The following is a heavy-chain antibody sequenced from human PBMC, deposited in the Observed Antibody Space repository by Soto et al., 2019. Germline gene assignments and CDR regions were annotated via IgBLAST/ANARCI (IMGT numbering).Heavy chain of an antibody. CDR2: ITGSGGST. V-gene: IGHV3-23*01. J-gene: IGHJ4*02. CDR3: AKGSADASPYYFDC. CDR1: GFTFSSYA. Sequence: GGSLILSCEASGFTFSSYAMSWVRQAPGKGLEWISAITGSGGSTYHGDSAKGRFTISRDNSKNSLYLQMNSLRAEDTAIYYCAKGSADASPYYFDCWGRGTLVTVSS.